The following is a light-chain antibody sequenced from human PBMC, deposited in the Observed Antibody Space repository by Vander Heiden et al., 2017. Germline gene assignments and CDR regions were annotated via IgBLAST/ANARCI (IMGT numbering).Light chain of an antibody. CDR3: QQDDSYPLT. Sequence: AIRMTQSPSSLSASTGDRVTITCRASQGISSYLAWYQQKPGKAPKLLIYAASTLQSGVPSRFSGSGSGTDFTLTISCLQSEDFATYYCQQDDSYPLTFGPGTKVXIK. CDR2: AAS. V-gene: IGKV1-8*01. J-gene: IGKJ3*01. CDR1: QGISSY.